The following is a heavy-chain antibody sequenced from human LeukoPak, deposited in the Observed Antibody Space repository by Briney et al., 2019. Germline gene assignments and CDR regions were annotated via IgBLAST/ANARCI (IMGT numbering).Heavy chain of an antibody. Sequence: GGSLKISCKGSGYNFTSYWISWGRQVPGKGLEWMGRIDPSDSYTNYSPSFQGHVTISADKSVSTAYLQWSSLKASDTAMYYCASQPGYCSSTSCYEYYWGQGTLVTVSS. D-gene: IGHD2-2*03. J-gene: IGHJ4*02. CDR1: GYNFTSYW. V-gene: IGHV5-10-1*01. CDR3: ASQPGYCSSTSCYEYY. CDR2: IDPSDSYT.